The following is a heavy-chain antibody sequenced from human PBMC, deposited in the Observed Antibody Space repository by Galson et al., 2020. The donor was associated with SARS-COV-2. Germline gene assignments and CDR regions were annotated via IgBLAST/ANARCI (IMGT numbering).Heavy chain of an antibody. Sequence: GGSLRLSCAASGFTFDNYAMSWVRQAPGKGLEWVSTISGSGGTTYYADSVKGRFTVPRDNSQNTLYVQMNGLRAEDTAIYYCAKDHKYSTPRYFDPWGQGTLVTVSS. CDR2: ISGSGGTT. D-gene: IGHD6-13*01. V-gene: IGHV3-23*01. J-gene: IGHJ5*02. CDR1: GFTFDNYA. CDR3: AKDHKYSTPRYFDP.